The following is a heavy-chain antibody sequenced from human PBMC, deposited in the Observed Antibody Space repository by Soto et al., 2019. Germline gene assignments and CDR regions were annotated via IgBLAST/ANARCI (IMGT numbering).Heavy chain of an antibody. CDR2: IWYDGSNK. D-gene: IGHD3-22*01. Sequence: LRLSCAASGCTFSSYDMHWVRKAPGKGLEWVAVIWYDGSNKYYADSVKGRFTISRDNSKNTLYLQMNSLRAEDTAVYYCARDGYYYDSSGTGGCYFDYWGQGTLVTVSS. CDR1: GCTFSSYD. V-gene: IGHV3-33*01. J-gene: IGHJ4*02. CDR3: ARDGYYYDSSGTGGCYFDY.